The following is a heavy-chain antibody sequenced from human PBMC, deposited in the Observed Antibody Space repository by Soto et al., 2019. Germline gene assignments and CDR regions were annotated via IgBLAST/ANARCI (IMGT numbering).Heavy chain of an antibody. CDR3: ARFYGSGSPHFDS. CDR2: MYYTGRT. CDR1: GGPITSYY. V-gene: IGHV4-59*08. D-gene: IGHD3-10*01. J-gene: IGHJ4*02. Sequence: SETLSLTCTVSGGPITSYYWNWIRQPPGKGLEWIGYMYYTGRTNYNPSLESRLTISVDTSKNQFSLKLTSVTAADTAVYYCARFYGSGSPHFDSWGQGTLVTVSS.